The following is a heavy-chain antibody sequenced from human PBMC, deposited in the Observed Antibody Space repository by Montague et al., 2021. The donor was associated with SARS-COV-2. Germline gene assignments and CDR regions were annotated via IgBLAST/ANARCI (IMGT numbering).Heavy chain of an antibody. Sequence: SLRLSCAASGFTFSSYAMSWVRQAPGKGLEWVSAISSSGGSTYYADSVKGRFTISRDNSKSTLYLQMNSLRAEDTAVYYCAKDRSYRFFDYWGQGTLVTVSS. CDR1: GFTFSSYA. CDR3: AKDRSYRFFDY. CDR2: ISSSGGST. D-gene: IGHD1-14*01. J-gene: IGHJ4*02. V-gene: IGHV3-23*01.